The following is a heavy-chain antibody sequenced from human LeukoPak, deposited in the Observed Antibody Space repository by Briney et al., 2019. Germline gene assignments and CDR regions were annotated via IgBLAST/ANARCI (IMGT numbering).Heavy chain of an antibody. V-gene: IGHV3-15*01. CDR3: TTLSFPASQQLDNY. D-gene: IGHD6-13*01. Sequence: GGSLRLSCAASGFTFSNAWMTWVRQAPGKGLEWVGRIKSKTDGGTTDYAAPVKGRFTISRDDSKTTLYLQMNSLKTEDTAVYYCTTLSFPASQQLDNYWGQGALVTVSS. CDR1: GFTFSNAW. CDR2: IKSKTDGGTT. J-gene: IGHJ4*02.